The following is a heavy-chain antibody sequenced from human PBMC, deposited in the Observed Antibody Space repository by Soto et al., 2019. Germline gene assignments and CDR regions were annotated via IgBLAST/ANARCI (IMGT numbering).Heavy chain of an antibody. J-gene: IGHJ4*02. V-gene: IGHV1-69*02. Sequence: SVKVSCKASGVTFSSYTICWVRQSPGQGLEWMGRIIPILGIANYAQKFQGRVTITADKSTSTAYMELSSLRSEDTAVYYCAIPRSAYPVPPSGEIDYWGQGTLVTVPS. CDR1: GVTFSSYT. CDR3: AIPRSAYPVPPSGEIDY. CDR2: IIPILGIA. D-gene: IGHD2-21*01.